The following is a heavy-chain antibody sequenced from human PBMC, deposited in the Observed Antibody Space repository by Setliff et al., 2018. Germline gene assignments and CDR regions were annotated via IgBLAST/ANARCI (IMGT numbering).Heavy chain of an antibody. J-gene: IGHJ5*02. Sequence: GGSLRLSCATSGFTFSSYAMHWVRQAPGKGLEWVANIKQDGSNKYYADSVKGRFTISRDNSKNTLYLQMGSLRAEDMAVYYCARSRTGEYSSGWLNWFDPWGQGTLVTVSS. CDR2: IKQDGSNK. V-gene: IGHV3-30*14. D-gene: IGHD6-19*01. CDR1: GFTFSSYA. CDR3: ARSRTGEYSSGWLNWFDP.